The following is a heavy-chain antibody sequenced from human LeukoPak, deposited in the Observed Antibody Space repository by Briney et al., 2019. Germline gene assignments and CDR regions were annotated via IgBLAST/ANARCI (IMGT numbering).Heavy chain of an antibody. CDR1: GYTFTGYY. CDR2: INPNSGGT. Sequence: ASVKVSCKASGYTFTGYYMHWVRQAPGQGLEWMGWINPNSGGTNYAQKFQGRVTMTRDTSISTAYMELSRLRSDDTAVYYCARAEMATMGYYYYMDVWGKGTTVTVSS. J-gene: IGHJ6*03. D-gene: IGHD5-24*01. V-gene: IGHV1-2*02. CDR3: ARAEMATMGYYYYMDV.